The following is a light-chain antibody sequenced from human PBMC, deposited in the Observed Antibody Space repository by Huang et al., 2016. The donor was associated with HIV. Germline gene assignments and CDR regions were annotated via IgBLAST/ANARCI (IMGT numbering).Light chain of an antibody. V-gene: IGKV3-20*01. CDR2: GAS. Sequence: EIVLTQSPRTLALSPGESATLPSRASQSVSNNNLAWYQQKPGQAPRLLIYGASSRATGIPDRFCGSGSGTDFTLTVSRLEHEDCAVYYCQQYGNTPPKTFGQGTKVEIK. CDR3: QQYGNTPPKT. J-gene: IGKJ1*01. CDR1: QSVSNNN.